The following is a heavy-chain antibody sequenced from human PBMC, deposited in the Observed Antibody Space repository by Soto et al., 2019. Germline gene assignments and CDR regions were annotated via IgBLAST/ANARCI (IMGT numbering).Heavy chain of an antibody. CDR3: ARGRETGVLRYFDWLLTFDY. CDR2: INHSGST. J-gene: IGHJ4*02. D-gene: IGHD3-9*01. Sequence: SETLSLTCAVYGGSFSGYYWSWIRQPPGKGLEWIGEINHSGSTNYNPSLKSRVTISVDTSKNQFSLKLSSVTAADTAVYYCARGRETGVLRYFDWLLTFDYWGQGTLVTVSS. V-gene: IGHV4-34*01. CDR1: GGSFSGYY.